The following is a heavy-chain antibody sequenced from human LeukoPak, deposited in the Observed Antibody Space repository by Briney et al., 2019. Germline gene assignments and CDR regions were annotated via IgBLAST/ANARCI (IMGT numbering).Heavy chain of an antibody. D-gene: IGHD4-17*01. CDR2: ISYDGSNK. V-gene: IGHV3-30-3*01. CDR1: GFTFSSYA. Sequence: PGRSLRLSYAASGFTFSSYAMHWVRQAPGKGLEWVAVISYDGSNKYYADSVKGRFTISRDNSKNTLYLQMNSLRAEDTAVYYCARDRHGDYYFDYWGQGTLVTVSS. J-gene: IGHJ4*02. CDR3: ARDRHGDYYFDY.